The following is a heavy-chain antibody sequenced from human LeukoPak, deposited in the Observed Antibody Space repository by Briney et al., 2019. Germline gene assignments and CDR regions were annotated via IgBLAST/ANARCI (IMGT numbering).Heavy chain of an antibody. Sequence: PGGSLRLSCVASGFTFDDYGMSWVRQAPGKGLEWVSGINWNGGSIGYTDSVKGRFTISRDNAKNSLYLEMNSLRAEDTALYYCARGYCSGGVSCRLFDYWGQGTLVTVSS. D-gene: IGHD2-15*01. CDR2: INWNGGSI. J-gene: IGHJ4*02. CDR3: ARGYCSGGVSCRLFDY. CDR1: GFTFDDYG. V-gene: IGHV3-20*04.